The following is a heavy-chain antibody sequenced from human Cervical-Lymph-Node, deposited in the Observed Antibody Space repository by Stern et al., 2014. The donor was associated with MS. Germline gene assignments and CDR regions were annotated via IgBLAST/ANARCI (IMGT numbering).Heavy chain of an antibody. V-gene: IGHV3-30*04. CDR3: AKGGSGSYLD. J-gene: IGHJ4*02. CDR2: ISYDGRDK. CDR1: GFVFRRYA. Sequence: VPLLEFGGGVVQPGRSLRLSCAASGFVFRRYALHWVRQAPGKGLEWLALISYDGRDKYYTDSVKGRFTVSRDNSNNTVDLEMNSLRLEDTAVYYCAKGGSGSYLDWGQGSLVTVSS. D-gene: IGHD1-26*01.